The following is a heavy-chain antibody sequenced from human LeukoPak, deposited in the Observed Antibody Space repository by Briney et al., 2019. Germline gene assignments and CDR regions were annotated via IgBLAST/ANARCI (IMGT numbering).Heavy chain of an antibody. Sequence: SVKVSCKASGGTFSSYAISWVRPAPGQGLEWMGRIIPILGIANYAQKFQGRVTITADKSTSTAYMELSSLRSEDTAVYYCASGRIYLRPYYYYGMDVWGQGTTVTVSS. CDR1: GGTFSSYA. D-gene: IGHD1-14*01. CDR3: ASGRIYLRPYYYYGMDV. V-gene: IGHV1-69*04. J-gene: IGHJ6*02. CDR2: IIPILGIA.